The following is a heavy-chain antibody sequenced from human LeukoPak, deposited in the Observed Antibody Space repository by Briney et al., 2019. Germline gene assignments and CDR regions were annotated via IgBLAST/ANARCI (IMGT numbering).Heavy chain of an antibody. J-gene: IGHJ4*02. V-gene: IGHV3-7*01. CDR2: IKGDESAR. D-gene: IGHD3-10*01. Sequence: GGSLRLSCAASGFTFSSYWMAWVRQAPGKGLEWVANIKGDESARHQADSVKGRFTISRDNTRNSLYLQMTNLRGDDRAVYYCARDVVGGLDYWGQGTLVTVSS. CDR1: GFTFSSYW. CDR3: ARDVVGGLDY.